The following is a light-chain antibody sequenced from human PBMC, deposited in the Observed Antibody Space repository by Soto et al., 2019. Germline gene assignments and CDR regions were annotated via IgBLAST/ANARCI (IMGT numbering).Light chain of an antibody. CDR3: QVWDSSSDHLRV. V-gene: IGLV3-21*02. Sequence: SYELAQPPSVSVAPGQTARITCGGNNIGSKSVHWYQQKPGQAPVLVVYDDSDRPSGIPERFSGSNSGNTATLTIRRVEAGDEADYYCQVWDSSSDHLRVFGTGTKVTVL. J-gene: IGLJ1*01. CDR2: DDS. CDR1: NIGSKS.